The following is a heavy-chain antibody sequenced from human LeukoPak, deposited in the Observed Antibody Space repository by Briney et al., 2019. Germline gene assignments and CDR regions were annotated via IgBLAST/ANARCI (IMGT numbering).Heavy chain of an antibody. CDR2: INIDGSYT. CDR1: GFTFSSYG. J-gene: IGHJ4*02. V-gene: IGHV3-74*01. CDR3: VRDGPYYFDF. Sequence: SGGSLRLSCAASGFTFSSYGMHWVRQPPGKGLVWVSNINIDGSYTTYADSVKGRFTISRDNAKNTLYLQMNSLRAEDTAVYYCVRDGPYYFDFWGQGTLVTVSS.